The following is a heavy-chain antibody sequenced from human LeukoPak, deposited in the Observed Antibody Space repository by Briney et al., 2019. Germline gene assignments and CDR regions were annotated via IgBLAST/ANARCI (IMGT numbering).Heavy chain of an antibody. D-gene: IGHD3-3*01. J-gene: IGHJ5*02. V-gene: IGHV4-61*02. Sequence: SQTLSLTCTVSGVSISSGSYYWSWIRQPAGKGLEWIGRIYTSGSTNYNPSLKSRVTISVDTSKNQSSLKLSSVTAADTAVYYCARVGFHYDFRESVSWFDPWGQGTLVTVSS. CDR1: GVSISSGSYY. CDR3: ARVGFHYDFRESVSWFDP. CDR2: IYTSGST.